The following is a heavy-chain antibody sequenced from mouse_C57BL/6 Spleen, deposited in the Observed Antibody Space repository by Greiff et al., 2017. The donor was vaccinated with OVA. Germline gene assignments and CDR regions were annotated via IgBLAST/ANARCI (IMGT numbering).Heavy chain of an antibody. CDR3: LYYDYDGWFAY. J-gene: IGHJ3*01. CDR2: IRLKSDNYAT. V-gene: IGHV6-3*01. CDR1: GFTFSNYW. Sequence: EVKVVESGGGLVQPGGSMKLSCVASGFTFSNYWMNWVRQSPEKGLEWVAQIRLKSDNYATHYAESVKGRFTISRDDSKSSVYLQMNNLRAEDTGIYYCLYYDYDGWFAYWGQGTLVTVSA. D-gene: IGHD2-4*01.